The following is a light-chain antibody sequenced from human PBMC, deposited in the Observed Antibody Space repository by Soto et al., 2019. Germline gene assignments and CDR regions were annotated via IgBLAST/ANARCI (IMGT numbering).Light chain of an antibody. CDR2: EGS. J-gene: IGLJ2*01. Sequence: QSALTQPASVSGSPGQSITISCTGTNSDVGSYNLVSWYQQHPGKAPKLMIYEGSKRPSGVSNRFSGSKSGNTASLTISGLQADDEADYYCCSYAGSSTLVFGGGTKLTVL. CDR1: NSDVGSYNL. CDR3: CSYAGSSTLV. V-gene: IGLV2-23*01.